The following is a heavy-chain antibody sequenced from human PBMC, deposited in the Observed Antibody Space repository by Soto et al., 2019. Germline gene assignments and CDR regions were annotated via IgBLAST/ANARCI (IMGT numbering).Heavy chain of an antibody. CDR2: IYFTGST. CDR1: GDSMSSHY. CDR3: ESSINP. Sequence: PSETLSLTCTVSGDSMSSHYWNWVRQTPGKGLEWIGCIYFTGSTIYNPSLESRVTMSVDTSKNQFSLRLNSVTAADTAVYYCESSINPWGQGTLVTVSS. D-gene: IGHD3-10*01. V-gene: IGHV4-59*08. J-gene: IGHJ5*02.